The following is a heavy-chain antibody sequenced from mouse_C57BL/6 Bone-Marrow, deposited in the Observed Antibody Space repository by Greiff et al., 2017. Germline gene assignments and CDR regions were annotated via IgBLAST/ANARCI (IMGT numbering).Heavy chain of an antibody. CDR1: GFTFSSYG. CDR2: ISPGGSYT. Sequence: EVKLQQSGAELVKPGASLKLSCAASGFTFSSYGMPWVRQTPDQGLEWVGTISPGGSYTYYTDSVKGRVTISRDNAKNTLYLQMSSLKSEDTAVYYCARNSTVVGPGDYWGQGTSVTVSS. V-gene: IGHV5-6*02. CDR3: ARNSTVVGPGDY. J-gene: IGHJ4*01. D-gene: IGHD1-1*01.